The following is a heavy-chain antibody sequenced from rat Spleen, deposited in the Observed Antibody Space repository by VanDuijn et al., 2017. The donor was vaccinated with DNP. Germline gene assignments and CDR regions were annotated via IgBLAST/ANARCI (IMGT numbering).Heavy chain of an antibody. V-gene: IGHV5-58*01. CDR2: INTDGGST. CDR1: GFTFSSYW. Sequence: EVQLVETGGGLVQPGRSLKLSCVASGFTFSSYWMYWIRQAPGKGLEWVASINTDGGSTYYPDSVKGRFTISRDNAENTVYLQMNSLRSEDTATYYCAKGGGPGARAMDAWGQGTSVTVSS. D-gene: IGHD1-11*01. CDR3: AKGGGPGARAMDA. J-gene: IGHJ4*01.